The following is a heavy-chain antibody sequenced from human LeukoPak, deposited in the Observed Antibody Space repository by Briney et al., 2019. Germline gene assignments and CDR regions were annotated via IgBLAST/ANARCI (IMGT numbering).Heavy chain of an antibody. CDR2: ISWNSGSI. D-gene: IGHD5-18*01. CDR3: AKGTTAMVHGYFDY. V-gene: IGHV3-9*01. CDR1: GFTFDDYA. J-gene: IGHJ4*02. Sequence: GGSLRLSCAASGFTFDDYAMHWVRQAPGKGLEWVSGISWNSGSIGYADSVKGRFTIPRDNAKNSLYLQMNSLRAEDTALYYCAKGTTAMVHGYFDYWGQGTLVTVSS.